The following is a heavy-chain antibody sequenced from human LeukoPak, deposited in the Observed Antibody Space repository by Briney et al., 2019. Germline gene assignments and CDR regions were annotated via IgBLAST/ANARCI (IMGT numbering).Heavy chain of an antibody. CDR2: IYSAGST. V-gene: IGHV3-66*01. CDR3: ARVLYGSGNYFDY. D-gene: IGHD3-10*01. CDR1: GFTVSSNH. Sequence: GGSLRLSCVASGFTVSSNHMNWVRKAPGKGLEWVSIIYSAGSTYYADSVKGRFTISRDNSKNTLYLQMNSLRAEDTAVYYCARVLYGSGNYFDYWGQGTLVTVSS. J-gene: IGHJ4*02.